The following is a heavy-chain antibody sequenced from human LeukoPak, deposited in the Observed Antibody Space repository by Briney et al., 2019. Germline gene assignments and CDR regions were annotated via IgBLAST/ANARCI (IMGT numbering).Heavy chain of an antibody. J-gene: IGHJ4*02. D-gene: IGHD3-10*01. V-gene: IGHV3-21*01. Sequence: GGSLRLSCAASGFTFSSYSMNWVRQAPGKGLEWVSSISSSSSYIYYADSVKGRFTISRDNAKNPLYLQMNSLRAEDTAVYYCARDLASGSYIFDYWGQGTLVTVSS. CDR2: ISSSSSYI. CDR3: ARDLASGSYIFDY. CDR1: GFTFSSYS.